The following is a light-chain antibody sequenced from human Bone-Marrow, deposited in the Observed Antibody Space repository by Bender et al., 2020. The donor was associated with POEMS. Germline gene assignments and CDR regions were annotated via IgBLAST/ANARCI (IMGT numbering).Light chain of an antibody. V-gene: IGLV1-44*01. CDR2: TDD. CDR3: CSYAGNHNFYV. Sequence: QSVLTQPPSVSGTPGQRVTISCSGSGSNIGGYPVNWYQQVPGTAPKLLIHTDDRRPPWTPDRFSGSKSGTTATLAITGLQSEDEADYYCCSYAGNHNFYVFGTATKVTVL. CDR1: GSNIGGYP. J-gene: IGLJ1*01.